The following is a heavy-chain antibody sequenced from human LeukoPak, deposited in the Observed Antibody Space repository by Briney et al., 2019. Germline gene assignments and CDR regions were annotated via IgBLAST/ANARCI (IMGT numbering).Heavy chain of an antibody. CDR2: ISGSGGST. J-gene: IGHJ6*02. D-gene: IGHD2-15*01. CDR1: GFTFSSYA. CDR3: AKGYCSGGSCYGYYYYGMDV. V-gene: IGHV3-23*01. Sequence: PGGSLRLSCAASGFTFSSYAMSWVRQAPGKGLEWVSAISGSGGSTYYADSVKGRFTISRDNSKNTLYLQMNSLRAEDTAVYYCAKGYCSGGSCYGYYYYGMDVWDQGTTVTVSS.